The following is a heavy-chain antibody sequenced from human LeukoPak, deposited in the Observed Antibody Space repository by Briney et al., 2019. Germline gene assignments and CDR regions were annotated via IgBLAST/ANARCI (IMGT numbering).Heavy chain of an antibody. D-gene: IGHD6-13*01. V-gene: IGHV5-51*01. CDR3: ASSVGGAAAGTYYFDY. CDR1: GYSFTSYW. Sequence: GESLNISCKGSGYSFTSYWIGWVRQMPGKGLEWMGIIYPGDSDTRYSPSFQGQVTISADKSISTAYLQWSSLKASDTAMYYCASSVGGAAAGTYYFDYWGQGTLVTVSS. J-gene: IGHJ4*02. CDR2: IYPGDSDT.